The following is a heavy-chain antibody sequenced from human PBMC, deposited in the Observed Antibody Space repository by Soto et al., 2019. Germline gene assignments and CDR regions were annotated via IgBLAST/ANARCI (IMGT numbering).Heavy chain of an antibody. CDR1: GFTFSSYA. CDR2: ISYDGSNK. Sequence: GGSLRLSCAASGFTFSSYAMHWVRQAQGKWLVWMAVISYDGSNKYYEDSVKGRFTITRDKSKNTLYLQMNSLRAEDTSVYYCAREQWLVSNGFDYGGQGTLVTASP. J-gene: IGHJ4*02. CDR3: AREQWLVSNGFDY. V-gene: IGHV3-30*14. D-gene: IGHD6-19*01.